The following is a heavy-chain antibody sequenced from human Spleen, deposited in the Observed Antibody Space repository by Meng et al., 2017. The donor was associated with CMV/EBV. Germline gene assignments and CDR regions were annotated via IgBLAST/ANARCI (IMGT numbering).Heavy chain of an antibody. CDR2: IYSGAST. Sequence: GESLKISCAVSGFTVSSKYMTWVRQAPGKGLEWVSVIYSGASTYYADSVKGRFTLSRDSSKNTLYLQMNSLRAEDTAVYFCAREAGAFGWGGMDYWGQGTLVTVSS. CDR1: GFTVSSKY. D-gene: IGHD2-8*02. V-gene: IGHV3-53*05. J-gene: IGHJ4*02. CDR3: AREAGAFGWGGMDY.